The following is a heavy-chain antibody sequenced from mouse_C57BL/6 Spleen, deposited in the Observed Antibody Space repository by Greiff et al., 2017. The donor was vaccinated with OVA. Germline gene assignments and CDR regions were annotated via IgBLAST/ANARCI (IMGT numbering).Heavy chain of an antibody. V-gene: IGHV3-6*01. J-gene: IGHJ4*01. CDR1: GYSITSGYY. CDR3: ARDRGAAMDY. Sequence: EVKLMESGPGLVKPSQSLSLTCSVTGYSITSGYYWNWIRQFPGNKLEWMGYISYDGSNNYNPSLKNRISITRDTSKNQFFLKLTSGTTEDTATYYCARDRGAAMDYWGQGTSVTVSS. CDR2: ISYDGSN.